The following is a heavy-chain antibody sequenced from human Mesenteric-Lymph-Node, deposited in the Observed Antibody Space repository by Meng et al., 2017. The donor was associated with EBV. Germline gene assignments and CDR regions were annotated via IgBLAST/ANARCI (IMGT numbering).Heavy chain of an antibody. CDR3: SNLPYNY. D-gene: IGHD5-24*01. CDR2: ISGSGGTT. Sequence: EGHVWASGGCLVQLWGHLRRACCGSGFHFHIYGMQRGRRGPGGGLGWVGGISGSGGTTYSADSVKGRFTISRDNSENKLALQMNSLRDEDTAVYYCSNLPYNYWGQGTLVTVSS. V-gene: IGHV3-23*01. CDR1: GFHFHIYG. J-gene: IGHJ4*02.